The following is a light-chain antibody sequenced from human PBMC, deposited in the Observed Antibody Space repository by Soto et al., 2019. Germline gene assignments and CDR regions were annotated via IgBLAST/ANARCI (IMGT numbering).Light chain of an antibody. V-gene: IGKV3-20*01. Sequence: EIVLTQSPGTLSLSPGERATLSCRASQSVSTYLVWYQQKLGQAPRLLIYEASSRATGIPDRFSGSGSGTDSTLTISRVEPEDFAVYYCQQYGSSPRTFGRGTKVEI. CDR1: QSVSTY. CDR3: QQYGSSPRT. CDR2: EAS. J-gene: IGKJ1*01.